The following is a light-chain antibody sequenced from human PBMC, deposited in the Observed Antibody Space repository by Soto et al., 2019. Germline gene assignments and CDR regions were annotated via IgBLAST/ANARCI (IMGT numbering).Light chain of an antibody. J-gene: IGLJ1*01. CDR1: SSDVGSYNL. Sequence: QSALTQPASVSGSPGQLITISCTGTSSDVGSYNLVPWYQQHPGRAPKLMIYEVSKRPSGVSNRFSGSKSGNTASLTISGLQAEDEADYYCCSYAGSSTSYVFGTGTKVTVL. CDR3: CSYAGSSTSYV. V-gene: IGLV2-23*02. CDR2: EVS.